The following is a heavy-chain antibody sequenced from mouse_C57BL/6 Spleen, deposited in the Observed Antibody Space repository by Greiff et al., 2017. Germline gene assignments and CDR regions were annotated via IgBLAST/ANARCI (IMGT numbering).Heavy chain of an antibody. J-gene: IGHJ3*01. CDR1: GFSFNTYA. CDR3: VKFSDYYGSSYAY. V-gene: IGHV10-1*01. Sequence: EVKLVESGGGLVQPKGSLKLSCAASGFSFNTYAMNWVRQAPGKGLEWVARIRSKSNNYATYYADSVKDRFTISRDDSESMLYLQMNNLKTEDTAMYYCVKFSDYYGSSYAYWGQGTLVTVSA. CDR2: IRSKSNNYAT. D-gene: IGHD1-1*01.